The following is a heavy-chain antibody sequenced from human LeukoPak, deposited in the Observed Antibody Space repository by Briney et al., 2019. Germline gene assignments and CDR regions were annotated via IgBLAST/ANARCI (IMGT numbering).Heavy chain of an antibody. CDR1: GFTFSSYA. CDR2: IVGSGADT. V-gene: IGHV3-23*01. J-gene: IGHJ4*02. D-gene: IGHD6-13*01. CDR3: AFARAGILASAFDY. Sequence: PGGSLRLSCAVSGFTFSSYAMTWVRRAPGKGLVWVSGIVGSGADTYYADSVKGRFTISRDNSKDTLYLQMNSLRPEDTAVYYCAFARAGILASAFDYWGQGTLVTVSS.